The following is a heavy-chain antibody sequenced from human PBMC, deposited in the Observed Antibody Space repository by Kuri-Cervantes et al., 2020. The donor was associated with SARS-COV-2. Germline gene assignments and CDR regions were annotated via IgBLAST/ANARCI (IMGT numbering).Heavy chain of an antibody. V-gene: IGHV3-20*04. CDR2: INWNGVRT. J-gene: IGHJ4*02. CDR3: ARAGTSGSYLGY. Sequence: GRSLRLSCAASGFTFDDYGMSWVRQAPGKGLEWVSGINWNGVRTGYSDSVKGRFTISRDNAKNSLYLQMNSLRAEDTAFYYCARAGTSGSYLGYWGQGTLVTVSS. CDR1: GFTFDDYG. D-gene: IGHD1-26*01.